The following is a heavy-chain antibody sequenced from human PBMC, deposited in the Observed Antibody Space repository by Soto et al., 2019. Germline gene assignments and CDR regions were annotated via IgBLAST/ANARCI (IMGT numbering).Heavy chain of an antibody. D-gene: IGHD6-19*01. CDR1: GFTFSSYS. CDR3: ARALDAGGWSPRAYYYYYYGMDV. Sequence: EVQLVESGGGLVKPGGTLRLSCAASGFTFSSYSMNWVRQAPGKGLEWFASISSSSSYIYYAESVKGRFTISRANAKNPLYLQMNSLRAEDTAVYYCARALDAGGWSPRAYYYYYYGMDVWGQWTTVTVSS. CDR2: ISSSSSYI. J-gene: IGHJ6*02. V-gene: IGHV3-21*01.